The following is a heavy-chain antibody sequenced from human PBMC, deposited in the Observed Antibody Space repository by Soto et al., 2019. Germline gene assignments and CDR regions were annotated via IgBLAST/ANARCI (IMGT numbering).Heavy chain of an antibody. V-gene: IGHV3-23*01. Sequence: GGSLRLSCVASGFNFRAYAMGWVRQAPGKGLELVSSITATDGNTYYADSVRGRFTISRDNSRNFLFLQMNGLRPEDSALYYCAKDEGTSSTVFDYWGQGTLVTVSS. CDR2: ITATDGNT. D-gene: IGHD4-4*01. J-gene: IGHJ4*02. CDR1: GFNFRAYA. CDR3: AKDEGTSSTVFDY.